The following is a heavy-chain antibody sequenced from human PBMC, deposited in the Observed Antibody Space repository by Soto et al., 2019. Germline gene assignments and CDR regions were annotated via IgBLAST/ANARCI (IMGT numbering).Heavy chain of an antibody. D-gene: IGHD2-2*01. V-gene: IGHV1-3*01. CDR2: INAGNGNT. J-gene: IGHJ5*02. CDR3: ARDHGVVPAPQGVLVFEP. CDR1: GYTFTSYA. Sequence: ASVKVSCKASGYTFTSYAMHWVRQAPGQRLEWMGWINAGNGNTKYSQKFQGRVTITRDTSASTAYMELSSLRSEDTAVYYCARDHGVVPAPQGVLVFEPWGQGTLVTVSS.